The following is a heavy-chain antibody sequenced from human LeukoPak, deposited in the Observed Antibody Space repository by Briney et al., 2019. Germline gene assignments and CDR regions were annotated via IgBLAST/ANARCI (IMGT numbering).Heavy chain of an antibody. J-gene: IGHJ4*02. Sequence: PGGSLRLSCAASGFTFSPYGMHWVRQAPGKGLEWVSYISSSGSTIYYADSVKGRFTISRDNAKNSLYLQMNSLRAEDTAVYYCARVSSGIWWNFDYWGQGTLVTVSS. CDR2: ISSSGSTI. V-gene: IGHV3-48*01. CDR3: ARVSSGIWWNFDY. D-gene: IGHD3-10*01. CDR1: GFTFSPYG.